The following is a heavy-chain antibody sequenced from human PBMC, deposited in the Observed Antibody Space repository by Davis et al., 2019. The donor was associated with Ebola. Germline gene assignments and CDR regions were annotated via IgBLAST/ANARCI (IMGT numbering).Heavy chain of an antibody. CDR2: IRSKANSYAT. CDR1: GFTFSGSA. CDR3: TRVAIVATSNDY. J-gene: IGHJ4*02. D-gene: IGHD5-12*01. Sequence: GESLKISCAASGFTFSGSAMHWVRQASGKGLEWVGRIRSKANSYATAYAASVKGRFTISRDDSKNTAYLQMNSLKTEDTAVYHCTRVAIVATSNDYWGQGTLVTVSS. V-gene: IGHV3-73*01.